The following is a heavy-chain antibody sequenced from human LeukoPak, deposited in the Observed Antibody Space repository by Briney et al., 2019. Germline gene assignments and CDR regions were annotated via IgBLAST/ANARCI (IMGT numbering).Heavy chain of an antibody. CDR3: AKDHSGIAAPREIYYFDY. Sequence: PGGSLRLSCAASGFTFSSYAMSWVRQAPGKGLKWVSAISGSGGSTYYADSVKGRFTISRDNSKNTLYLQMNSLRAEDTAVYYCAKDHSGIAAPREIYYFDYWGQGTLVTVSS. D-gene: IGHD6-13*01. V-gene: IGHV3-23*01. CDR1: GFTFSSYA. CDR2: ISGSGGST. J-gene: IGHJ4*02.